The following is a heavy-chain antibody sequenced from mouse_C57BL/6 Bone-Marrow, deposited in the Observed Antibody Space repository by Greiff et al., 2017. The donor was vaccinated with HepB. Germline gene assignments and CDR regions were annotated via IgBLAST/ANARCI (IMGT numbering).Heavy chain of an antibody. Sequence: QVHVKQPGAELVKPGASVKLSCKASGYTFTSYWMQWVKQRPGQGLEWIGEIDPSDSYTNYNQKFKGKATLTVDTSSSTAYMQLSSLTSEDSAVYYCARMGVYDGYCYYAMDYWGQGTSVTVSS. D-gene: IGHD2-3*01. CDR1: GYTFTSYW. J-gene: IGHJ4*01. CDR2: IDPSDSYT. CDR3: ARMGVYDGYCYYAMDY. V-gene: IGHV1-50*01.